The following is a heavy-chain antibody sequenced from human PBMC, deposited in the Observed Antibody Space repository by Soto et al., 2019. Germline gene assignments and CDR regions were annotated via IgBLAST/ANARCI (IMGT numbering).Heavy chain of an antibody. CDR2: IYYTGST. J-gene: IGHJ3*02. CDR3: AREGILLLGPFDI. V-gene: IGHV4-59*01. D-gene: IGHD3-9*01. Sequence: SETLSLTCSVSGGSINNYYWNWVRQTPGKGLEWIGYIYYTGSTHYNPSLKSRVTMSVDTSKNQFSLRLTSVTAADTAVYFCAREGILLLGPFDIWVQGTVVTVSS. CDR1: GGSINNYY.